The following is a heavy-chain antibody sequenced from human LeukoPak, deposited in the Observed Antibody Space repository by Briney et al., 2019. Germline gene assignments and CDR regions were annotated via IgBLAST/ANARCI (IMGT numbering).Heavy chain of an antibody. Sequence: GGSLRLSCAASGFTFSSYAMHWVRQAPGKGLEWVAVISYDGSNKYYADSVKGRFTISRDNSKNTLYLQMNSLRAEDTAVYYCAREWEDIVVVPAAPNYYYYYGMDVWGQGTTVAVSS. V-gene: IGHV3-30-3*01. CDR2: ISYDGSNK. D-gene: IGHD2-2*01. CDR3: AREWEDIVVVPAAPNYYYYYGMDV. CDR1: GFTFSSYA. J-gene: IGHJ6*02.